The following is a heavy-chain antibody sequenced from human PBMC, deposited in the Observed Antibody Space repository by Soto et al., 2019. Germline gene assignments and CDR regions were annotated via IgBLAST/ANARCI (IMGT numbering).Heavy chain of an antibody. Sequence: QVQLVQSGAEVKKPGASVKASCKASGYTFPTNAFTWVRQAPGQGLEWMGWISAYNGNTNYPQKLQGRVTMTTDTSTSTAYMELRSLRSDDTAVYYCARDLAAAGPFDYWGQGTLVTVSS. V-gene: IGHV1-18*01. J-gene: IGHJ4*02. CDR2: ISAYNGNT. CDR1: GYTFPTNA. CDR3: ARDLAAAGPFDY. D-gene: IGHD6-13*01.